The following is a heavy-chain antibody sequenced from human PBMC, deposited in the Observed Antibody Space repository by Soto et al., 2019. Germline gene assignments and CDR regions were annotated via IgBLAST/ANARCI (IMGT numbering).Heavy chain of an antibody. CDR1: GFSLTTSGVG. D-gene: IGHD3-3*01. V-gene: IGHV2-5*02. CDR3: AHRVLRAVFGLVTTTAIYFDF. J-gene: IGHJ4*02. Sequence: QITLNESGPTVVKPTETLTLTCTFSGFSLTTSGVGVGWVRQSPGKAPEWLAFIYWDDDKRYSTSLKIRLTTTKDTSKIQVVLTMANVDPADTATYYCAHRVLRAVFGLVTTTAIYFDFWGQGTPVVVSS. CDR2: IYWDDDK.